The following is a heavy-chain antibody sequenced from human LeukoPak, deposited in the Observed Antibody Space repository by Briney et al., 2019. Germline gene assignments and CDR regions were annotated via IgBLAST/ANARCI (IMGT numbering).Heavy chain of an antibody. Sequence: GRSLRLSCAASGFTFSSYATHWVRQAPGKGLEWVAVISYDGSNKYYADSVKGRFTISRDNSKNTLYLQMNSLRAEDTAVYYCARDLGGQQLVEDCFDYWGQGTLVTVSS. D-gene: IGHD6-13*01. CDR2: ISYDGSNK. V-gene: IGHV3-30*04. CDR3: ARDLGGQQLVEDCFDY. CDR1: GFTFSSYA. J-gene: IGHJ4*02.